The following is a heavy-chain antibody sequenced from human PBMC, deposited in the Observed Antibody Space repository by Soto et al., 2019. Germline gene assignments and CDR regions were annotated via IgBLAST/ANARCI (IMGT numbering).Heavy chain of an antibody. V-gene: IGHV3-30*03. D-gene: IGHD6-13*01. CDR3: ARDYRHIAAVGSGFDY. Sequence: PGGSLRLSCAASEFTFSSYAMHWVRQTPGKGLQWVAVISHDGSNKDYADSAKGRFTIPRDNSKNTLYLQMNSLRDEDTAVYYCARDYRHIAAVGSGFDYWGQGTLVTVSS. CDR2: ISHDGSNK. J-gene: IGHJ4*02. CDR1: EFTFSSYA.